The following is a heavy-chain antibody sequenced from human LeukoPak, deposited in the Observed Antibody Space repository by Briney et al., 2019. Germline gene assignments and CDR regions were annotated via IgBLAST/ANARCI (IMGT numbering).Heavy chain of an antibody. J-gene: IGHJ6*02. CDR2: IIPIFGTA. Sequence: SVKVSCKASGGTFSSYAISWVRQAPGQGLEWMGGIIPIFGTANYAQKFQGRVTITADESPSTAYMELSSLRSEDTAVYYCARGLTTVTTFLGAYYYYGMDVWGQGTTVTVSS. CDR3: ARGLTTVTTFLGAYYYYGMDV. V-gene: IGHV1-69*13. CDR1: GGTFSSYA. D-gene: IGHD4-17*01.